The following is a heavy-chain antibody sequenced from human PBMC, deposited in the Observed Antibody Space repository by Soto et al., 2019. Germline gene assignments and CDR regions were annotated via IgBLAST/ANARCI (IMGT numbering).Heavy chain of an antibody. D-gene: IGHD6-13*01. J-gene: IGHJ6*02. CDR1: GGTFSSYA. Sequence: QVQLVQSGAEVKKPGSSVKVSCKASGGTFSSYAISWVRQAPGQGLEWMGGIIPIFGTANYAQKFQGRVTITADESTSTAYMELSSLRSEDTAVYYCARVGYSSSWHSYCYYYGMDVWGQGTTVTVSS. V-gene: IGHV1-69*01. CDR2: IIPIFGTA. CDR3: ARVGYSSSWHSYCYYYGMDV.